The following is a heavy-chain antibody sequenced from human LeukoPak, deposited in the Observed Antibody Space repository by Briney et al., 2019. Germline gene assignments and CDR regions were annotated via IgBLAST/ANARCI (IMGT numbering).Heavy chain of an antibody. D-gene: IGHD1-14*01. V-gene: IGHV4-31*03. CDR1: GGSISSGGYY. CDR2: IYYSGST. Sequence: PSETLSLTCTVSGGSISSGGYYWSWIRQHPGKGLEWIGYIYYSGSTYYNPSLKSRVTISVDTSKNQFSLKLSSVTAADTAVYYCARVKTAGGTRNYFDYWGQGTLVTVSS. CDR3: ARVKTAGGTRNYFDY. J-gene: IGHJ4*02.